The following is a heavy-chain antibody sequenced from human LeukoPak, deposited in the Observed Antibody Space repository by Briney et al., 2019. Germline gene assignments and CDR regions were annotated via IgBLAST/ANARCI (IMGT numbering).Heavy chain of an antibody. CDR3: ARDVSAYWYFDL. CDR2: INAGNGNT. Sequence: ASVKVSCKASGYTFTSYAMHWVRQAPGQRLEWMGWINAGNGNTKYSQKFQGRVTITRDTSASTAYMELSSLRSEDTAVYYCARDVSAYWYFDLWGRGTLVTVSS. J-gene: IGHJ2*01. V-gene: IGHV1-3*01. CDR1: GYTFTSYA.